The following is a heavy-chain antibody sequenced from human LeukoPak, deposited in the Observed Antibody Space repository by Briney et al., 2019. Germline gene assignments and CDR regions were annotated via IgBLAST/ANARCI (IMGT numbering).Heavy chain of an antibody. Sequence: SETLSLTCAIYGGSFSGYYRSWIRQPPGKGLEWIGEINHSGSTNYNPSLKSRVTISVDTSKNQFSLKLSSVTAADTAVYYCARSSAGSGSPTDAFDIWGQGTMVTVSS. CDR1: GGSFSGYY. D-gene: IGHD1-26*01. V-gene: IGHV4-34*01. CDR3: ARSSAGSGSPTDAFDI. CDR2: INHSGST. J-gene: IGHJ3*02.